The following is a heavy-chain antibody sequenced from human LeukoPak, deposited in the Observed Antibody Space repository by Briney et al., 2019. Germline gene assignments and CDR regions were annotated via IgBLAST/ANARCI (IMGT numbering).Heavy chain of an antibody. CDR2: IYSGGST. V-gene: IGHV3-53*01. J-gene: IGHJ4*02. D-gene: IGHD3-10*01. Sequence: PGGSLRLSCAASGFTVSSNYMSWVRQAPGKGLEWVSVIYSGGSTYYADSVKGRFTISRDNSKNTLYLQMNSLRAEDTAVYYCARANPYYYASGSYYNGFWGQGTLVTVSS. CDR3: ARANPYYYASGSYYNGF. CDR1: GFTVSSNY.